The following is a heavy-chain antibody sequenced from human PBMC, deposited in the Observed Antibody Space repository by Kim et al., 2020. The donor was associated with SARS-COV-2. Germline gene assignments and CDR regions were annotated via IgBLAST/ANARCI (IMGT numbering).Heavy chain of an antibody. CDR2: ISAYNGNT. CDR1: GYTFTSYG. D-gene: IGHD5-18*01. Sequence: ASVKVSCKASGYTFTSYGISWVRQAPGQGLEWMGWISAYNGNTNYAQKLQGRVTMTTDTSTSTAYMELRSLRSDDTAVYYCARDSREGYSYGYLDYWGQGTLVTVSS. CDR3: ARDSREGYSYGYLDY. J-gene: IGHJ4*02. V-gene: IGHV1-18*01.